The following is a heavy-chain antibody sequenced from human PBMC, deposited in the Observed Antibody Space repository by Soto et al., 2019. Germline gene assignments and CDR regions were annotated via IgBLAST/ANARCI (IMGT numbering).Heavy chain of an antibody. CDR3: ARDASYYSLWSGYYPSRNGMDV. J-gene: IGHJ6*02. V-gene: IGHV3-33*01. Sequence: QVQVVESGGGVVQPGRSLRLSCAASGFTFSSFGMHWVRQAPGKGLEWVSLIWYDGSKKSYGDSVKGRFTISRDNSRNTVYLHMNSLRADDTAVYYCARDASYYSLWSGYYPSRNGMDVWGQGTTVTVS. CDR1: GFTFSSFG. CDR2: IWYDGSKK. D-gene: IGHD3-3*01.